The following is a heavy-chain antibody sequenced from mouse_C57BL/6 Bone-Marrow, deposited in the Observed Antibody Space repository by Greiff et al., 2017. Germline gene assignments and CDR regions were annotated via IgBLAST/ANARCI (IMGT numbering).Heavy chain of an antibody. J-gene: IGHJ2*01. CDR2: ISAGGSYT. Sequence: EVKLQQSGGGLVQPGGSLKLSCAPSGFTFSSSAMSWVRQTPETRLEWVATISAGGSYTYSPDNVKGRFTLSRDNAKNNLYLQMSHLKSEDRAMYYCARKNYCGKSYFDDWGQGTTLTVSS. CDR3: ARKNYCGKSYFDD. V-gene: IGHV5-4*03. CDR1: GFTFSSSA. D-gene: IGHD2-1*01.